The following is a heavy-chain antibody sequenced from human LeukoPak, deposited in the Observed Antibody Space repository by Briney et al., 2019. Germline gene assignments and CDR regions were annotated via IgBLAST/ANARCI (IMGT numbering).Heavy chain of an antibody. Sequence: GGSLRLSCAVSGFTISNNYMNWVRQAPGKGLEWVSVIYSGGNTYYADSVKGRFTISRDNAKNSLYLQMNSLRAEDTAVYYCAKEITSWDIVVVPAAQFDYWGQGTLVTVSS. V-gene: IGHV3-53*01. CDR2: IYSGGNT. J-gene: IGHJ4*02. CDR3: AKEITSWDIVVVPAAQFDY. D-gene: IGHD2-2*01. CDR1: GFTISNNY.